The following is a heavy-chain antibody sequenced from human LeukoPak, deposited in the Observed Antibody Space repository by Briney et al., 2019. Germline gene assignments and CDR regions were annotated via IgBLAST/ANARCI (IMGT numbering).Heavy chain of an antibody. J-gene: IGHJ6*02. D-gene: IGHD3-22*01. Sequence: SETLSLTCAVYGAYLSDYYWSWIRQSPGKGLQWIGEVAHKGPTVYSPTLNRKYNPSLKSRVTISVDTSKNQFSLKLSSVTAADTAVYYCARDCLDSGCYYYGMDVWGQGTTVTVSS. V-gene: IGHV4-59*12. CDR3: ARDCLDSGCYYYGMDV. CDR2: VAHKGPT. CDR1: GAYLSDYY.